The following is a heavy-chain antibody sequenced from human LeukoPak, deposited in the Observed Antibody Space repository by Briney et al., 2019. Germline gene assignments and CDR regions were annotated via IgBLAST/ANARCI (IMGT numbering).Heavy chain of an antibody. D-gene: IGHD6-13*01. V-gene: IGHV3-66*01. CDR1: GFTVSSNY. Sequence: PGGSLRLSCAASGFTVSSNYMSWVRQAPGKGLEWVSVIYSGGSTYYADSVKGRFIISRDNSKNTLYLQMGSLRAEDMAVYYCAREVIAAPARPFDYWGQGTLVTVSS. CDR3: AREVIAAPARPFDY. CDR2: IYSGGST. J-gene: IGHJ4*02.